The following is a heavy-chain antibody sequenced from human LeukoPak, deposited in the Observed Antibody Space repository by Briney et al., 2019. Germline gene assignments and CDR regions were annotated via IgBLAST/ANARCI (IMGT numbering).Heavy chain of an antibody. V-gene: IGHV1-69*05. J-gene: IGHJ3*02. CDR2: IIPIFGTA. CDR3: ASPNYYDSSGYQDFKVAFDI. CDR1: GGTSSSYA. Sequence: GASVKVSCKASGGTSSSYAISWVRQAPGQGLEWMGGIIPIFGTANYAQKFQGRVTITTDESTSTAYMELSSLRSEDTAVYYCASPNYYDSSGYQDFKVAFDIWGQGTMVTVSS. D-gene: IGHD3-22*01.